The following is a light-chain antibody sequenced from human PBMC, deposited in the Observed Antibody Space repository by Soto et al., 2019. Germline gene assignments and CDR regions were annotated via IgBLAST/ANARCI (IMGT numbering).Light chain of an antibody. J-gene: IGKJ1*01. V-gene: IGKV1-5*03. CDR1: QSISSW. CDR3: QQYSSYWT. CDR2: KAS. Sequence: IHMTQSPSTLSASVVDRVTITFRASQSISSWLSWYQQKPGKAPKLLIYKASSLESGVPSRFSGGGSGTEFTLTISSLQPDDFATYYCQQYSSYWTFGQGTKV.